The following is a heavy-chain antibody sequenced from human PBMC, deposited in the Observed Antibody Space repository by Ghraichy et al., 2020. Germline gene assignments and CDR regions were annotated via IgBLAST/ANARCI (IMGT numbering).Heavy chain of an antibody. CDR3: ANGGSPGGFTEY. J-gene: IGHJ4*02. Sequence: GGSLRLSCAASGASELTFSSYGIHWVRQAPGKGLEWVAVISYDGANDYYTDPVKGRFTVSRDNSKNTVYLQMNGLRVDDTAVYYCANGGSPGGFTEYWGQGTLVTVSS. CDR1: GASELTFSSYG. CDR2: ISYDGAND. D-gene: IGHD1-26*01. V-gene: IGHV3-30*18.